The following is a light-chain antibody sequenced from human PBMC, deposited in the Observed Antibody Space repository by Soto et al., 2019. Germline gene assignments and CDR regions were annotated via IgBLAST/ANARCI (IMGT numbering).Light chain of an antibody. CDR2: DVS. CDR3: SSYTSSSFYV. V-gene: IGLV2-14*01. Sequence: QSALTQPASVSGSPGQSITISCTGTSSDVGGYNYVSWYQQHPGKAPKLMIYDVSNRPSGVSSRFSGSKSGNTSSLTISGLQAEDEADYYCSSYTSSSFYVFGTGTKVTVL. CDR1: SSDVGGYNY. J-gene: IGLJ1*01.